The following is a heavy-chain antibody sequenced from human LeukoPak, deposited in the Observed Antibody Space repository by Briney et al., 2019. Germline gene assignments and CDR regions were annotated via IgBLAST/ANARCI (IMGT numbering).Heavy chain of an antibody. V-gene: IGHV3-30-3*01. CDR2: ISYDGSNK. D-gene: IGHD4-17*01. J-gene: IGHJ4*02. Sequence: GGSLRLSCAASGFTFSSYAMHWVRQAPGKGLEWVAVISYDGSNKYYADSVKGRFTISRDNSKNTLYLQMNSLRAEDTAVYYCARFDPVTTNDYWGQGTLVTVSS. CDR3: ARFDPVTTNDY. CDR1: GFTFSSYA.